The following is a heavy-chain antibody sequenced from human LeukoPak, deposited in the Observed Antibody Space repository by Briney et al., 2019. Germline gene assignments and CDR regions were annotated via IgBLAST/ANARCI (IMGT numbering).Heavy chain of an antibody. CDR3: YSDYLFDY. CDR1: GFTVSSNY. V-gene: IGHV3-53*01. D-gene: IGHD4-11*01. Sequence: GGSLRLSCAASGFTVSSNYMSWVRQAPGKGLEWVSVIYSGSSTYYADSVKGRFTISRDNSKNTLYLQMNSLRAEDTAVYYCYSDYLFDYWGQGTLVTVSS. CDR2: IYSGSST. J-gene: IGHJ4*02.